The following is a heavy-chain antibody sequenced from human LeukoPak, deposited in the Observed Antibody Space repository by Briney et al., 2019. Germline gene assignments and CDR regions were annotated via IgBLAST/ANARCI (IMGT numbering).Heavy chain of an antibody. D-gene: IGHD6-19*01. Sequence: HPGGSLRLSCAASGFTFSSYAMSWVRQAPGKGLEWVSAISGSGGSPYYADSVKGRFTISRDNSKNTLYLQMNSLRAEDTAVYYCAKGGGSGWYCSIHWGQGTLVTVSS. J-gene: IGHJ4*02. CDR1: GFTFSSYA. CDR2: ISGSGGSP. V-gene: IGHV3-23*01. CDR3: AKGGGSGWYCSIH.